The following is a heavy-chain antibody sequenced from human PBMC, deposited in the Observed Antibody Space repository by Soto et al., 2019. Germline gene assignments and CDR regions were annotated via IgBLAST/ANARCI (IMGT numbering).Heavy chain of an antibody. CDR3: ARESGGATATLDYYYFYMDV. CDR2: INPDSGDA. D-gene: IGHD5-12*01. Sequence: QVQLVQSGAEVKKPGASVTVSCKASGYTFRDYYLHWVRQAPGQGPEWMGRINPDSGDAKFAQKFQGRVTMTRDTSVRTAFMELNWLKSDATAAYYCARESGGATATLDYYYFYMDVWGKGTTVTVSS. CDR1: GYTFRDYY. V-gene: IGHV1-2*06. J-gene: IGHJ6*03.